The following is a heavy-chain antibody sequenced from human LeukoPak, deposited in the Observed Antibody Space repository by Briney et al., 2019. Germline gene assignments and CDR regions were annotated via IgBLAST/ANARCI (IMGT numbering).Heavy chain of an antibody. CDR1: GFTLSDYY. Sequence: GGSLRLSCAASGFTLSDYYMGWIRQAPGKGLEWLSYINGSGSIIFYADSEKGRFTISRDNAKNSLSLQMNRLRAEDTAVYYCGRDFGLSGTKRSFDLWGQGTMVTVSS. CDR3: GRDFGLSGTKRSFDL. CDR2: INGSGSII. D-gene: IGHD1-26*01. V-gene: IGHV3-11*01. J-gene: IGHJ3*01.